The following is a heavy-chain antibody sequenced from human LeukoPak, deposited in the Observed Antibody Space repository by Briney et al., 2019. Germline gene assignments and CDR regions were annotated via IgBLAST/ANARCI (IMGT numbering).Heavy chain of an antibody. Sequence: ASVKVSCKASGYTFTSYGISWVRQAPGQGLEWMGWISAYNGNTNYAQKLQGRVTMTTDTSTSTAYMELRSLRSDDTAVYYCASIPYYYDSSGLLFFDYWGQGTLVTVSS. CDR2: ISAYNGNT. CDR3: ASIPYYYDSSGLLFFDY. D-gene: IGHD3-22*01. V-gene: IGHV1-18*01. J-gene: IGHJ4*02. CDR1: GYTFTSYG.